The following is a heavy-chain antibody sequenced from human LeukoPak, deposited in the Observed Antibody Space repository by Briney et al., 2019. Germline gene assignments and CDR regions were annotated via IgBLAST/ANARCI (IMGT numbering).Heavy chain of an antibody. CDR1: GGSISSYY. CDR2: IYASGST. Sequence: PSETLSLTCTVSGGSISSYYWAWIRQPAGKGLEWIGRIYASGSTDYYSSLKSRVSMSVDTSKNQFSLKLSSVTAADTAVYYYARYPKVAAYFDCWGQGTLVTVSS. V-gene: IGHV4-4*07. J-gene: IGHJ4*02. CDR3: ARYPKVAAYFDC. D-gene: IGHD2-15*01.